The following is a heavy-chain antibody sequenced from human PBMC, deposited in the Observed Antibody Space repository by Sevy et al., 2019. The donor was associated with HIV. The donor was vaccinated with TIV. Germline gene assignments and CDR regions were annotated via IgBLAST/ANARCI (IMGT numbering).Heavy chain of an antibody. CDR2: INSDGSST. CDR3: ARGGYSSSWYEDWFDP. CDR1: GFTFSSYW. Sequence: GGSLRLSCAASGFTFSSYWMHWVRQAPGKGLVWVSRINSDGSSTSYADSVKGRFTISRDNAKNTRYLQMISLRAEDTAVYYCARGGYSSSWYEDWFDPWGQGTLVTVSS. J-gene: IGHJ5*02. D-gene: IGHD6-13*01. V-gene: IGHV3-74*01.